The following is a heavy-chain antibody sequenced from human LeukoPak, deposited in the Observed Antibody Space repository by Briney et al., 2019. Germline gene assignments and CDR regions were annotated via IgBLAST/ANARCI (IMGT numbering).Heavy chain of an antibody. V-gene: IGHV4-59*08. CDR2: IYYSGST. CDR1: GGSISSYY. CDR3: ARLIMSAWNAFDM. Sequence: SETLSLTCTVSGGSISSYYWSWIRQPPGKGLEWIGYIYYSGSTNYNPSLKSRVTISVDTSKNQFSLKLSSVTAADTAVYYCARLIMSAWNAFDMWGQGTMVTVSS. J-gene: IGHJ3*02. D-gene: IGHD2-8*01.